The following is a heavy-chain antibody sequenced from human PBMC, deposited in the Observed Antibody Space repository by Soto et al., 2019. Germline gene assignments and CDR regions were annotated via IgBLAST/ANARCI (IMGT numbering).Heavy chain of an antibody. CDR3: AKGSQMTTVAPDAFDI. CDR2: ISGSGGST. Sequence: EVQLLESGGGLVQPGGSLRLSCAASGFTFSSYAMSWVRQAPGKGLEWVSAISGSGGSTYYADSVKGRFTISRDNSKNTLYLQMNSLRAEDTAVYYCAKGSQMTTVAPDAFDIWGQGTMVTVSS. D-gene: IGHD4-17*01. V-gene: IGHV3-23*01. CDR1: GFTFSSYA. J-gene: IGHJ3*02.